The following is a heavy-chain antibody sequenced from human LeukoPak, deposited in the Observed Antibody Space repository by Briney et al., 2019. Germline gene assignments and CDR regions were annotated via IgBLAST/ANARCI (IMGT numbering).Heavy chain of an antibody. CDR2: TYYRSKWYN. Sequence: SQTLSLTCAISGDSVSSNSAAWNWIRQSPSRGLEWLGRTYYRSKWYNDYAVSVKSRITINPDTSKSQFSLQLNSVTPEDTAVYYCARVGWVDTAMVSPHYFDYWGQGTLVTVSS. D-gene: IGHD5-18*01. CDR1: GDSVSSNSAA. CDR3: ARVGWVDTAMVSPHYFDY. V-gene: IGHV6-1*01. J-gene: IGHJ4*02.